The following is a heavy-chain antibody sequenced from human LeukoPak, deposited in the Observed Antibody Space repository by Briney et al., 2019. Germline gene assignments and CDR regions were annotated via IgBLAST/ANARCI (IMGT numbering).Heavy chain of an antibody. D-gene: IGHD3-22*01. Sequence: GGSLRLSCAASGFTFSSYAMSWVRQAPGKGLEWVSAISGSGGSTYYADSVKGRFTISRDNSKNTLYLQMNSLRAEDTAVYYCAKTEAAVDSPYYDSSGYFLHWGQGTLVTVSS. V-gene: IGHV3-23*01. CDR3: AKTEAAVDSPYYDSSGYFLH. J-gene: IGHJ4*02. CDR1: GFTFSSYA. CDR2: ISGSGGST.